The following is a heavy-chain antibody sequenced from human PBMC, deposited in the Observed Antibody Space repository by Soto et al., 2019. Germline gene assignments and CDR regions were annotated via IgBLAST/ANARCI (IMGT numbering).Heavy chain of an antibody. CDR2: IKQDGSEK. Sequence: DVRLVESGGGLVQPGGSLRLSCAASAFTFSSYWMTWVRQAPGKGLEWVANIKQDGSEKYYVDSVKGRFTISRDNAKKLMVLPKNRLRAEDTAGYYCGGEPGTFSRGWYGGPGMDVWGQGTTVTVSS. D-gene: IGHD6-19*01. J-gene: IGHJ6*02. V-gene: IGHV3-7*01. CDR3: GGEPGTFSRGWYGGPGMDV. CDR1: AFTFSSYW.